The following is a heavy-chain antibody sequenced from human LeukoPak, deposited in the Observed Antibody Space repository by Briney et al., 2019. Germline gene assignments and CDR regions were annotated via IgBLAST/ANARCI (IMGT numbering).Heavy chain of an antibody. Sequence: GGSLRLSCAASGXTFSSYEMNWVRQAPGKGLEWVSYISSSGSTRYYADSVKGRFTISRDNAKNSLYLQMNSLRAEDTGVYYCARDGSGWYDYWGQGILVTVSS. V-gene: IGHV3-48*03. CDR3: ARDGSGWYDY. J-gene: IGHJ4*02. D-gene: IGHD6-19*01. CDR2: ISSSGSTR. CDR1: GXTFSSYE.